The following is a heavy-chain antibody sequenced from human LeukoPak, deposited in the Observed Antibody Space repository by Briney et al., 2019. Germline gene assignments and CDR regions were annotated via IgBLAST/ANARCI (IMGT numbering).Heavy chain of an antibody. D-gene: IGHD6-13*01. J-gene: IGHJ6*02. CDR3: AREAAALMDV. CDR1: GGSFSGYY. V-gene: IGHV4-4*07. Sequence: PSETLSLTCAVYGGSFSGYYWSWIRQPAGKGLEWIGRIYTSGSTNYNPSLKSRVTMSVDTSRNQFSLKLSSVTAADTAVYYCAREAAALMDVWGQGTTVTVSS. CDR2: IYTSGST.